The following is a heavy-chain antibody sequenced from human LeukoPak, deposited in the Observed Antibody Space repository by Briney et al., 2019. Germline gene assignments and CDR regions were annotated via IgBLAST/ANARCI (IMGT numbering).Heavy chain of an antibody. CDR3: ARQNDFRLDY. CDR1: GYTFSSYW. D-gene: IGHD3-3*01. J-gene: IGHJ4*02. V-gene: IGHV5-51*01. CDR2: IYPGDSDT. Sequence: GESLRISRKGSGYTFSSYWIGWVRQMPGKGLEWMGIIYPGDSDTRYSPSLQGQVTISVDTSIGTAYLQWSSLKASDTAIYYCARQNDFRLDYWGQGTLVTVSS.